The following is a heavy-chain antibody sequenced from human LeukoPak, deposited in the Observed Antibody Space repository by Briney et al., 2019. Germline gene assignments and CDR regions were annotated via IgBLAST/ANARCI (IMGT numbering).Heavy chain of an antibody. V-gene: IGHV3-53*01. CDR3: ARGLYCSGGSCYGGDAFDI. D-gene: IGHD2-15*01. CDR2: IYSGGST. J-gene: IGHJ3*02. Sequence: PGGSLRLSCAASGFTVRSNYMSWVRQAPGKGLEWVSVIYSGGSTYYADSVKGRFTISRDNSKNTLYLQMNSLRAEDTAVYYCARGLYCSGGSCYGGDAFDIWGQGTMVTVSS. CDR1: GFTVRSNY.